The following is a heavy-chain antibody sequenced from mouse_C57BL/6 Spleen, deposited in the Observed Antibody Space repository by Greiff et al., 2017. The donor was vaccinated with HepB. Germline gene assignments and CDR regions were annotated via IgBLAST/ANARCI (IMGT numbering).Heavy chain of an antibody. J-gene: IGHJ4*01. CDR2: ISNGGGST. CDR1: GFTFSDYY. D-gene: IGHD2-2*01. CDR3: ARRGYDGEVYAMDY. Sequence: EVQLVESGGGLVQPGGSLKLSCAASGFTFSDYYMYWVRQTPEKRLEWVAYISNGGGSTYYPDTVKGRFTISRDNAKTTLYLQMSRLKSEDTAMYYCARRGYDGEVYAMDYWGQGTSVTVSS. V-gene: IGHV5-12*01.